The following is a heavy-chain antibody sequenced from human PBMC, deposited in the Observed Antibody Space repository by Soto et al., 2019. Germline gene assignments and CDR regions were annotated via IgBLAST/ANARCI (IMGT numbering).Heavy chain of an antibody. CDR1: GFTFSSYA. CDR3: AKDPSGWPQVSWFDP. Sequence: ILSCAASGFTFSSYAMSWVRQAPGKGLEWVSAISGSGGSTYYADSVKGRFTISRDNSKNTLYLQMNSLRAEDTAVYYCAKDPSGWPQVSWFDPWGQGTLVTVSS. D-gene: IGHD6-25*01. J-gene: IGHJ5*02. V-gene: IGHV3-23*01. CDR2: ISGSGGST.